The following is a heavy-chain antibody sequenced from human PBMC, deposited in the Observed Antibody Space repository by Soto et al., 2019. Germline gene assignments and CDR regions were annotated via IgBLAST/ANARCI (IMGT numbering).Heavy chain of an antibody. CDR1: GFSFTKYS. V-gene: IGHV3-48*02. Sequence: GSLRLSCVTSGFSFTKYSMNWVRQAPGKGLEWVSYISYSGETKYYADSLKGRYAISRDDAKNSVYLQMNSLRDEDTAFYYCVRGVVVVVGSTAENSEHWGPAPLVTVSS. D-gene: IGHD2-15*01. CDR2: ISYSGETK. J-gene: IGHJ4*02. CDR3: VRGVVVVVGSTAENSEH.